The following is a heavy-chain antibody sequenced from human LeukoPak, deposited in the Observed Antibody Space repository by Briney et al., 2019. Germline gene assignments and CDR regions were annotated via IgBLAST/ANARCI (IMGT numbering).Heavy chain of an antibody. D-gene: IGHD3-9*01. CDR1: GGTFISYA. Sequence: SVKVSCKASGGTFISYAISWVRQAPGEGLEWMGGIIPIFGTANYAQKFQGRVTITTDESTSTAYMELSSLRSEDTAVYYCASTREGYDILTGYYINWFDPWGQGTLVTVSS. J-gene: IGHJ5*02. V-gene: IGHV1-69*05. CDR2: IIPIFGTA. CDR3: ASTREGYDILTGYYINWFDP.